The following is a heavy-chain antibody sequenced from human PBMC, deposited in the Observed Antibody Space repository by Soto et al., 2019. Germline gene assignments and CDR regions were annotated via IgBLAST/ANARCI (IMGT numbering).Heavy chain of an antibody. D-gene: IGHD6-13*01. CDR1: GGSVSSRSYF. V-gene: IGHV4-39*01. J-gene: IGHJ4*02. CDR3: ARQPLRYSSSWYDGEFEY. CDR2: IYHSGST. Sequence: SETLSLTCTVSGGSVSSRSYFWGWIRQPPWKGLEWIGSIYHSGSTYYNPSLKSRLTISVDTSKNQFSLKVNSVTAADTGVYYCARQPLRYSSSWYDGEFEYWGQGXLVTV.